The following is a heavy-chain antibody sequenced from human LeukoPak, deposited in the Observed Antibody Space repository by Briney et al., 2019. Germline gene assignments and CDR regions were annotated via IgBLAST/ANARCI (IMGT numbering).Heavy chain of an antibody. J-gene: IGHJ2*01. CDR2: LYYSGST. Sequence: KPSETLSLTCTVSGGSISSYYWSWIRQPPGKGLGWIGYLYYSGSTNYNPSLKSRVTISVDTSKNQFSLNLSSVTAADTAVYYCARRGPGNWYFDLWGRGTLVTVSS. CDR1: GGSISSYY. V-gene: IGHV4-59*08. CDR3: ARRGPGNWYFDL.